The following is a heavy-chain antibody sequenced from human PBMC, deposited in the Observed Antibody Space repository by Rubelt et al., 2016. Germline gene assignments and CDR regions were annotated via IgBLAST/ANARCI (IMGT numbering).Heavy chain of an antibody. CDR3: ARGRYCSGGSCSYYYGMDV. CDR2: INPNSGGT. Sequence: VGRINPNSGGTNYAQNFQGRVTMTRDTSISTAYMELSRLRSDDTAVYYCARGRYCSGGSCSYYYGMDVWGQGTTVTVS. V-gene: IGHV1-2*06. D-gene: IGHD2-15*01. J-gene: IGHJ6*02.